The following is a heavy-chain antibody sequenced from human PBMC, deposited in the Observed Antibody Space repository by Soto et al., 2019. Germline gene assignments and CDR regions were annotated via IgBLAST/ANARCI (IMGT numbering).Heavy chain of an antibody. CDR2: IHFSGSPI. D-gene: IGHD3-22*01. Sequence: GGSLRLSCAASGFSFSSSEMTWVRQAPGKGLEWISYIHFSGSPIYYADSLRGRFTISRDNTKNSLYLQMSSLRPEDTAVYFCATKGGGYYFQFDPWGQGTLVTVSS. J-gene: IGHJ5*02. CDR1: GFSFSSSE. V-gene: IGHV3-48*03. CDR3: ATKGGGYYFQFDP.